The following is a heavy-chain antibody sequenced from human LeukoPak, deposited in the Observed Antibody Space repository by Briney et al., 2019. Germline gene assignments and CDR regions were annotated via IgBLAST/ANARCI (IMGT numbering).Heavy chain of an antibody. V-gene: IGHV1-18*01. J-gene: IGHJ4*02. CDR1: GYTFTSYG. CDR2: ISAYNGNT. CDR3: AREGRPLNYYDSSGYHFDY. D-gene: IGHD3-22*01. Sequence: ASVKVSCKASGYTFTSYGISWVRQAPGQGLEWMGWISAYNGNTNYALKLQGRVTMTADTSTSTAYMELRSLRSDDTAVYYCAREGRPLNYYDSSGYHFDYWGQGTLVTVSS.